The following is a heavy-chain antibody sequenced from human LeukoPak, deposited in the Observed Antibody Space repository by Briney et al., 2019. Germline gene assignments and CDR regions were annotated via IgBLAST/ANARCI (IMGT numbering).Heavy chain of an antibody. CDR2: IKQDGSEN. CDR1: GFTFSSYW. V-gene: IGHV3-7*01. Sequence: GGSLRLSCVASGFTFSSYWMSWVRQAPGKGLEWVANIKQDGSENFYVDSVKGRFTTSTSNAKNSLYLQMNSLRAEDTAVYYCARCTTGRTFGSLREIKRSREIDHWGQGTLVTVSS. D-gene: IGHD1-1*01. CDR3: ARCTTGRTFGSLREIKRSREIDH. J-gene: IGHJ4*02.